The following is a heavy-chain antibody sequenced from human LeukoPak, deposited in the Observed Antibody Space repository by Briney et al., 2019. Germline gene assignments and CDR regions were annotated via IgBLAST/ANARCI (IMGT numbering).Heavy chain of an antibody. D-gene: IGHD2-15*01. CDR1: GGSISSYY. Sequence: SETLSLTCTVSGGSISSYYWSWIRQPPGKGLEWIGYIYYSGSTSYSPSLKSRATISVDTSKNQFSLKLSSVTAADTAVYYCARRYCSGGSCSDAFDIWGHGTMVTVSS. CDR2: IYYSGST. J-gene: IGHJ3*02. CDR3: ARRYCSGGSCSDAFDI. V-gene: IGHV4-59*01.